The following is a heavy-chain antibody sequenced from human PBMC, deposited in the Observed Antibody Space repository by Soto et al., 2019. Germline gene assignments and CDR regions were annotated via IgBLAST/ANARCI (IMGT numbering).Heavy chain of an antibody. Sequence: GGSLRLSCAASGFTFSSYGMRWVRQAPGKGLEWVAVISYDGSNKYYADSVKGRFTISRDNSKNTLYLQMNSLRAEDTAVYYCAKDNYDYVWGSYRYYYYGMDVWGQGTTVTVSS. CDR3: AKDNYDYVWGSYRYYYYGMDV. CDR1: GFTFSSYG. V-gene: IGHV3-30*18. J-gene: IGHJ6*02. CDR2: ISYDGSNK. D-gene: IGHD3-16*02.